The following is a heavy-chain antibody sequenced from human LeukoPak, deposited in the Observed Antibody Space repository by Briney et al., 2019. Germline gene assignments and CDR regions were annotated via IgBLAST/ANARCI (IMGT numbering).Heavy chain of an antibody. D-gene: IGHD6-13*01. J-gene: IGHJ1*01. Sequence: GRSLRLSCAASGFTFSSYAMHWVRQAPGKGLEWVAVISYDGSNKYYADSVKGRFTISRDNSKNTLYLQMNSLRAEDTAVYYCARGGYSSSPSAEYFQHWGQGTLVTVSS. V-gene: IGHV3-30-3*01. CDR2: ISYDGSNK. CDR3: ARGGYSSSPSAEYFQH. CDR1: GFTFSSYA.